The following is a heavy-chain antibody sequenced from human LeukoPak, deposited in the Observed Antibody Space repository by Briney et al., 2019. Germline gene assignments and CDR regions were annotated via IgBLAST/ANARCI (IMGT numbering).Heavy chain of an antibody. CDR2: INPSDGAT. CDR3: ARERGGGLGVGLGVLFASYYTYYYMDV. J-gene: IGHJ6*03. CDR1: GYTFTMYY. V-gene: IGHV1-46*01. D-gene: IGHD3-16*01. Sequence: ASVKVSCKASGYTFTMYYIHWVRQAPGQGLEWMGMINPSDGATTYAQRFQGRVTMTRDMYTTTVYMDLRSLRSEDTAVYFCARERGGGLGVGLGVLFASYYTYYYMDVWGRGTTVTVSS.